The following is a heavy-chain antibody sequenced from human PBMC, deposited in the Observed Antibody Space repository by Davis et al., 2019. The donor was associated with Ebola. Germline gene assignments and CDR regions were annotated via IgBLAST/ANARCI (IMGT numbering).Heavy chain of an antibody. J-gene: IGHJ4*02. CDR1: GDSLSGFY. V-gene: IGHV4-59*08. Sequence: MPSETLSLTCSVSGDSLSGFYWSWIRQTPGKGLEWIGYIYYTGRVEYNPPLQSRVTISIDTSESRFSLKLSSVTAADTAVYYCARLLAYYYDSSGYYSQYYFDYWGQGTLVTVSS. CDR3: ARLLAYYYDSSGYYSQYYFDY. CDR2: IYYTGRV. D-gene: IGHD3-22*01.